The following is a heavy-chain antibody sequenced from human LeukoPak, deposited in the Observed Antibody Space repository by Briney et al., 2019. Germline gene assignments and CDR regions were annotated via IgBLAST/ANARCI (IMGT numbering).Heavy chain of an antibody. CDR2: IKQDGSEK. Sequence: GGSPRLSCAASGFTFSNYWMSWVRQAPGKGLEWVGNIKQDGSEKYYVDSVKGRFTISRDNAKNSLYLQMNSLRAEDTAVYYCARDRDAYSSSWYFSFDYWGQGTLVTVSS. V-gene: IGHV3-7*01. J-gene: IGHJ4*02. CDR1: GFTFSNYW. D-gene: IGHD6-13*01. CDR3: ARDRDAYSSSWYFSFDY.